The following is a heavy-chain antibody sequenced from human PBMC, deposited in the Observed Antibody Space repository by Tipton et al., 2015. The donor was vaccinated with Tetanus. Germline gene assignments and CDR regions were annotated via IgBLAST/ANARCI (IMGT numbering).Heavy chain of an antibody. Sequence: SLRLSCAASGFTFSNYVMNWVRQAPGKGLEWVSSISSRSTYIYYADSVKGRFTISRDNADNSLYLQMNSLRAEDTALYYCARDVKDAIVVDSYWGQGTLVTVSS. J-gene: IGHJ4*02. CDR3: ARDVKDAIVVDSY. CDR1: GFTFSNYV. D-gene: IGHD3-22*01. V-gene: IGHV3-21*01. CDR2: ISSRSTYI.